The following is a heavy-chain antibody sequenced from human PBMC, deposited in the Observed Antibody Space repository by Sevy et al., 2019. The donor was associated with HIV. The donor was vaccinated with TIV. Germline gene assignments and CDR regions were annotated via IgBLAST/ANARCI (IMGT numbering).Heavy chain of an antibody. CDR3: AREGGVATTGDHDAFDI. CDR1: GDTFSTYG. CDR2: IIPIFGTP. Sequence: APVKVSCKASGDTFSTYGLSWVRQAPGQGLEWMGGIIPIFGTPNYAQKFQGRVTITADESASTAYMELSSLRSEDTALYYCAREGGVATTGDHDAFDIWGHGTLVTVSS. D-gene: IGHD7-27*01. V-gene: IGHV1-69*13. J-gene: IGHJ3*02.